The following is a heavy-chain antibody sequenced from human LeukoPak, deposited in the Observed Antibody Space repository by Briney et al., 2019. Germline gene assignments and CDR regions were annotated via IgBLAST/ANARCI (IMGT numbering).Heavy chain of an antibody. V-gene: IGHV4-31*03. Sequence: PSETLSLTCTVSGGSISSGGYYWSWIRQHPGKGLEWIGYIYYSGSTYYNPSLKSRVTISVDTSKNQFSLKLSSVTAADTAVYYCARYCGGDCSAPSYNWFDPWGQGTLVTVSS. J-gene: IGHJ5*02. CDR3: ARYCGGDCSAPSYNWFDP. CDR2: IYYSGST. CDR1: GGSISSGGYY. D-gene: IGHD2-21*02.